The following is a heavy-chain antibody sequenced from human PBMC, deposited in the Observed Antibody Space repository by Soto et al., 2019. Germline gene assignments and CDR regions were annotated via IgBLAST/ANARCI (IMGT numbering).Heavy chain of an antibody. D-gene: IGHD6-13*01. CDR3: ARAYSSSWLTYYFDY. Sequence: QVQLQESGPGLVKPSETLSLTCTVSGGSISSYYWSWIGQPPGKGLEWIGYIYYSGSTNYNPSLKSRVPISVDTSQNQFSLKLSSVTAADTAVYYCARAYSSSWLTYYFDYWGQGTLVTVSS. V-gene: IGHV4-59*01. CDR2: IYYSGST. CDR1: GGSISSYY. J-gene: IGHJ4*02.